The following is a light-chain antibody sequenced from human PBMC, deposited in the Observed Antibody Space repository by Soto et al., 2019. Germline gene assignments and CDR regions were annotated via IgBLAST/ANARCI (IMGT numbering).Light chain of an antibody. J-gene: IGKJ1*01. CDR1: QDINSY. V-gene: IGKV1D-8*01. CDR3: QQYYSFPWT. Sequence: VIWITKSPSLLSASTGDRVSITCWIGQDINSYLAWYRQKPGKPPDLLIYGASTLQSGVPSRFSGSGSVTDFTLTINSLESEDFATYYCQQYYSFPWTFGQGTKV. CDR2: GAS.